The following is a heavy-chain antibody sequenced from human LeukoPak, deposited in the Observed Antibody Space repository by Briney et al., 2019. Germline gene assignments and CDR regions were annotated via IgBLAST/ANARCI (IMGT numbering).Heavy chain of an antibody. V-gene: IGHV3-30*04. CDR3: ARGGANPSIRYFDWLLSLSAPFDY. J-gene: IGHJ4*02. D-gene: IGHD3-9*01. Sequence: GRSLRLSCAASGFTFSSYAMHWVRQAPGKGLEWVAVISYDGSNKYYADSVKGRFTISRDNSKNTLYLQMNSLRAEDTAVYYCARGGANPSIRYFDWLLSLSAPFDYWGQGTLVTVSS. CDR1: GFTFSSYA. CDR2: ISYDGSNK.